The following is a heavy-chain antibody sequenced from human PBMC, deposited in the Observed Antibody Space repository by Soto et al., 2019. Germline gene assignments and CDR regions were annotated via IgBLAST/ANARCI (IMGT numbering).Heavy chain of an antibody. V-gene: IGHV3-21*01. CDR3: ARAQRGVTWYYGMDV. D-gene: IGHD3-16*01. CDR2: ISSSSSYI. CDR1: GFTFSSYS. J-gene: IGHJ6*02. Sequence: PGGSLRLSCAASGFTFSSYSMNWVRQAPGKGLEWVSSISSSSSYIYYADSVKGRFTISRDNAKNSLYLQMNSLRAEDTAMYYCARAQRGVTWYYGMDVWGQGTTVTVSS.